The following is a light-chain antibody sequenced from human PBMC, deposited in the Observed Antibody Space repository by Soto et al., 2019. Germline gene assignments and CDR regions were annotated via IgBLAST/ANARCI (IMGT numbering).Light chain of an antibody. Sequence: QAVVTQPPSVSGAAGQRVTISCTGSRSNLGANYAVHWYQQLPGTAPKLLIYDNTKRPSGVPDRFSGSKSGTSASLAITGLQAEDEAYYFCQSYDTSPVFGGGTQLTVL. CDR3: QSYDTSPV. V-gene: IGLV1-40*01. J-gene: IGLJ2*01. CDR1: RSNLGANYA. CDR2: DNT.